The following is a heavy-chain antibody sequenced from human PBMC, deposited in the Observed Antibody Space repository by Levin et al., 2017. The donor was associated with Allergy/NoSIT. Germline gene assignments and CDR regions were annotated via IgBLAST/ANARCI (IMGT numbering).Heavy chain of an antibody. CDR2: IHYTAST. CDR3: ARAPRDGYQDAFDI. V-gene: IGHV4-59*01. D-gene: IGHD5-24*01. J-gene: IGHJ3*02. Sequence: PSETLSLTCTVSGGSITTYFWNWIRQPPGKGLEWIGYIHYTASTHYNTSLESRVTISADTSKNQFSLKLNSVTAADTAVYYCARAPRDGYQDAFDIWGQGTMVTVSS. CDR1: GGSITTYF.